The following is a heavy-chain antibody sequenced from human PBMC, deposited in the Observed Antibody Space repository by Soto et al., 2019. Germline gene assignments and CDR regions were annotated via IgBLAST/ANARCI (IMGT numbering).Heavy chain of an antibody. V-gene: IGHV1-69*06. CDR3: ARQYCSGGSCYEVLYYYYGTDV. Sequence: ASVKVSCKASGGTFSSYAISWVRQAPGQGLEWMGGIIPIFGTANYAQKFQGRVTITADKSTSTAYMELSSLRSEDTAVYYCARQYCSGGSCYEVLYYYYGTDVWGQGTTVTVSS. D-gene: IGHD2-15*01. CDR1: GGTFSSYA. J-gene: IGHJ6*02. CDR2: IIPIFGTA.